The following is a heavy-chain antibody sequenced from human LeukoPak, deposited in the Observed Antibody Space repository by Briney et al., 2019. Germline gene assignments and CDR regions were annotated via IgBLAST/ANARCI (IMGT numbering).Heavy chain of an antibody. CDR1: GFTVSSHD. Sequence: GGSLRLSCAASGFTVSSHDMSWVRQAPGKGLEWVPVIYMGGNTFYADSVKGRFTISRHTSKNTLYLQMNSLRAEDTAVYYCARVGDEVAYTRGYLDHWGQGTLVTVSS. CDR3: ARVGDEVAYTRGYLDH. D-gene: IGHD3-16*01. J-gene: IGHJ4*02. CDR2: IYMGGNT. V-gene: IGHV3-53*04.